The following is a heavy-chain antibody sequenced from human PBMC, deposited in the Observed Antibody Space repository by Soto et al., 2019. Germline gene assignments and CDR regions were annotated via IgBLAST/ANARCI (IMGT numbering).Heavy chain of an antibody. V-gene: IGHV3-23*01. Sequence: GGSLRLSCAASGFTFSSYAMSWVRQAPGKGLEWVSAISGSGGSTYYADSVKGRFTISRDNSKNTLYLQMNSLRAEDTAVYYCAINSASYYFEYWGQGPLVTVSS. J-gene: IGHJ4*02. CDR1: GFTFSSYA. D-gene: IGHD1-26*01. CDR3: AINSASYYFEY. CDR2: ISGSGGST.